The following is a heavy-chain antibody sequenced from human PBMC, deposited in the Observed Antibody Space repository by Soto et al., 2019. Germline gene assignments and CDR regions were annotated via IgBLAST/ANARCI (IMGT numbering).Heavy chain of an antibody. CDR2: INPSGGST. J-gene: IGHJ6*02. D-gene: IGHD2-2*01. Sequence: ASVKVSCKASGYTFTSYYMHWVRQAPGQGLEWMGIINPSGGSTSYAQKFQGRVTMTRDTSTSTVYMELSSLRSEDTAVYYCATPSVVVPAAMYHYYYGMDVWG. CDR3: ATPSVVVPAAMYHYYYGMDV. CDR1: GYTFTSYY. V-gene: IGHV1-46*03.